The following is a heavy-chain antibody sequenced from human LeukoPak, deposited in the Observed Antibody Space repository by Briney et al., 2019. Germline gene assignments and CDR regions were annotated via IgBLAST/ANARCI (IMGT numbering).Heavy chain of an antibody. CDR1: GFTFSSYS. Sequence: PGGSLRLSCAASGFTFSSYSMNWVRQAPGKGLEWVSPISSSSSYIYYADSVKGRFTISRDNAKNSLYLQMNSLRAEDTAVYYCARDQDDVVVPAAMYYFDYWGQGTLVTVSS. J-gene: IGHJ4*02. D-gene: IGHD2-2*01. CDR3: ARDQDDVVVPAAMYYFDY. V-gene: IGHV3-21*01. CDR2: ISSSSSYI.